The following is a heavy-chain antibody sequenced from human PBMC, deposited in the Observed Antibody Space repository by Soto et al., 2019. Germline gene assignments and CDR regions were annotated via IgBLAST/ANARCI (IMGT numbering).Heavy chain of an antibody. CDR1: CCSISSGDYY. D-gene: IGHD2-15*01. V-gene: IGHV4-30-4*02. CDR2: IYYSGST. CDR3: ARRPQDCSGGRCYLYFHH. Sequence: SDTLSLTCTFSCCSISSGDYYWSWIRQPPGKGLEWIGYIYYSGSTYYNPSLKSRVTISVDTSKNQFSLKLSSVTAADTAVYYCARRPQDCSGGRCYLYFHHWGQGTLVTVS. J-gene: IGHJ1*01.